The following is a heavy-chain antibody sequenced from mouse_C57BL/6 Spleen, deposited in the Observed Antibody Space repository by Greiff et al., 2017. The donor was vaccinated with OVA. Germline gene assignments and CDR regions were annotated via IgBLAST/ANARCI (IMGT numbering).Heavy chain of an antibody. V-gene: IGHV1-81*01. D-gene: IGHD2-4*01. CDR2: IYPRSGNT. J-gene: IGHJ1*03. Sequence: VQLQQSGAELARPGASVKLSCKASGYTFTSYGISWVKQRTGQGLGWIGEIYPRSGNTYYNEKFKGKATLTADKSSSTAYMELRSLTSEDSAVYFCARRGYDYDRYFDVWGTGTTVTVSS. CDR3: ARRGYDYDRYFDV. CDR1: GYTFTSYG.